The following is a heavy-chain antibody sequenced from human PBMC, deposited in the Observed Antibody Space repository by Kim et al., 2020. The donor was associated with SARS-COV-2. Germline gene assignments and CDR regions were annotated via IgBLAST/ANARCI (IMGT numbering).Heavy chain of an antibody. D-gene: IGHD6-6*01. CDR1: GFTFDDYA. V-gene: IGHV3-43*02. CDR2: ISGDGGST. Sequence: GGSLRLSCAASGFTFDDYAMHWARQAPGKGLEWVSLISGDGGSTYYADSVKGRFTISRDNSKNSLYLQMNSLRTEDTALYYCAKDTRIAARAYYYYYGMDVWGQGTTVTVSS. J-gene: IGHJ6*02. CDR3: AKDTRIAARAYYYYYGMDV.